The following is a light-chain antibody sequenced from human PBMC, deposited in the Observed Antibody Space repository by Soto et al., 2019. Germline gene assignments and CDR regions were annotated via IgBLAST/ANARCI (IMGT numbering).Light chain of an antibody. CDR2: RAS. V-gene: IGKV3-15*01. CDR3: HQYNNWPPMYT. CDR1: QSVSSS. J-gene: IGKJ2*01. Sequence: RVMTQSPATLSVSPGERATLSCRASQSVSSSLAWYQQKPGQAPRLVIYRASTRATGIPARFSGSGSGSAPPLTITILLSEDFAVYSSHQYNNWPPMYTFGQGTKLEI.